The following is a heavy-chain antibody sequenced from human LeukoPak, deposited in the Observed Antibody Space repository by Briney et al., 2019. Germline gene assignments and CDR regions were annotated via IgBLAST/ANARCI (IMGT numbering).Heavy chain of an antibody. V-gene: IGHV4-59*08. CDR3: ASPPLAARMDV. Sequence: SETLSLTCTVSGGSISSYYWSWIRQPPGKGLEWIGYIYYSGSTNYNPSLKSRVTISVDTSKNQFSLKLSSVTAADTAVYYCASPPLAARMDVWGKGTTVTVSS. CDR2: IYYSGST. J-gene: IGHJ6*03. D-gene: IGHD6-6*01. CDR1: GGSISSYY.